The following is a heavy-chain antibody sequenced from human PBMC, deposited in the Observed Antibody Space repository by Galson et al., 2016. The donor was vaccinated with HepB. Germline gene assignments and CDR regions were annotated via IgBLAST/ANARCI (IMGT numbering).Heavy chain of an antibody. CDR3: AGGVRWRRLFPFDY. D-gene: IGHD2-21*02. CDR1: GFTFSNYW. CDR2: IKLDGSET. V-gene: IGHV3-7*04. Sequence: SLRLSCAGSGFTFSNYWMSWVRQAPGKGLEWVANIKLDGSETFYADSVKGRFTISRDNAENSLCLQMNSLEAGDTAVYYCAGGVRWRRLFPFDYWGQGTLVTVSS. J-gene: IGHJ4*02.